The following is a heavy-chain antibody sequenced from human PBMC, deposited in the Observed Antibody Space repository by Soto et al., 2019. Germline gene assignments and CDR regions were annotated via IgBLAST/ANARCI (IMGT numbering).Heavy chain of an antibody. J-gene: IGHJ4*02. Sequence: PXGSLILSCGTSGFIFSSHWMTWVRQAPGKGLEWVADIKPDGSDKHYVDSVKGRFTISRDNAEHSLYLQMSSLRAEDTAVYYCARLYGSVSTFDYWGQGTLVTVSS. D-gene: IGHD6-25*01. V-gene: IGHV3-7*01. CDR1: GFIFSSHW. CDR2: IKPDGSDK. CDR3: ARLYGSVSTFDY.